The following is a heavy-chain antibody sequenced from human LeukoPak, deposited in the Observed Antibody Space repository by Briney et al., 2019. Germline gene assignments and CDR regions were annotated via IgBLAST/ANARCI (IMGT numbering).Heavy chain of an antibody. Sequence: ASVKVSCKASGYTFTSYAMNWVRQAPGQGLEWTGWTNTNTGNPTYAQGFTGRFVFSLDTSVSTAYLQISSLKAEDTAVYYCARVVVVGATKTFDYWGQGTLVTVSS. CDR3: ARVVVVGATKTFDY. V-gene: IGHV7-4-1*02. CDR1: GYTFTSYA. CDR2: TNTNTGNP. J-gene: IGHJ4*02. D-gene: IGHD1-26*01.